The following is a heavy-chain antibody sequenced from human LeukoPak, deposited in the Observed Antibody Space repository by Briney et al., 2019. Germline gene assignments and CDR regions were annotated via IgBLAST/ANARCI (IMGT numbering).Heavy chain of an antibody. CDR3: ARDLPHPGRGYYGMDV. D-gene: IGHD7-27*01. Sequence: EASVKVSCKASGGTFSSYAISWVRQAPGQGLEWMGGIIPIFGTANYAQKFQGRVTITADESTSTAYMELSSLRSEDTAVYYCARDLPHPGRGYYGMDVWGQGTTVTVSS. CDR1: GGTFSSYA. J-gene: IGHJ6*02. CDR2: IIPIFGTA. V-gene: IGHV1-69*13.